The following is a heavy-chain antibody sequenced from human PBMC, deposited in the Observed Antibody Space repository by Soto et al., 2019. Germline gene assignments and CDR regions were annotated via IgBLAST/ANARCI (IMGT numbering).Heavy chain of an antibody. Sequence: QVQLQQWGAGLLKPSETLSLTCAVYGGSFSGYYWSWIRQPPGKGLEWIGEINPSGSTNYNPSLRSLVTISVDTSKTQFSLKLSSLTSAHAAVYYCAGGSYSYYFDYWVQCTLVTVSS. D-gene: IGHD3-10*01. CDR3: AGGSYSYYFDY. V-gene: IGHV4-34*01. CDR2: INPSGST. J-gene: IGHJ4*02. CDR1: GGSFSGYY.